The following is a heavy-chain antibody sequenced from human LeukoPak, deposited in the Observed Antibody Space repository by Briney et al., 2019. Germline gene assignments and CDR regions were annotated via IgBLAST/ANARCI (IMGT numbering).Heavy chain of an antibody. CDR2: ISGGGGST. J-gene: IGHJ4*02. D-gene: IGHD4-11*01. Sequence: PGGSLRLSCAAPGFTFSSYAMSWVRQGPGKGLEWASAISGGGGSTYYADSVKGRFTISRDTSKNTLYLQMDSLRAEDTAVYFCARGARSYYSNSQFDYWGQGTLVTVSS. CDR3: ARGARSYYSNSQFDY. V-gene: IGHV3-23*01. CDR1: GFTFSSYA.